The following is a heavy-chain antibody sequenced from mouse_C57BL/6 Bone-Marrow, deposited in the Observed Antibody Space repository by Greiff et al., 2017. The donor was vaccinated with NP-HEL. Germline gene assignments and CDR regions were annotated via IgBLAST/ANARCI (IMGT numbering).Heavy chain of an antibody. Sequence: VQLQQSGAELMKPGASVKLSCKASGYTFTGYWIEWVKQRPGHGLEWIGEILPGGGSTNYNEKFTGKATFTADTSSNTAYLQLSSLTTEDSAIYYCARGGYHIDYWGQGTTVTVSA. CDR1: GYTFTGYW. D-gene: IGHD2-2*01. J-gene: IGHJ2*01. V-gene: IGHV1-9*01. CDR3: ARGGYHIDY. CDR2: ILPGGGST.